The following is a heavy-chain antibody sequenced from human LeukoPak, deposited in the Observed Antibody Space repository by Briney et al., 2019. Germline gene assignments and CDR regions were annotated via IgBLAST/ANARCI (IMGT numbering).Heavy chain of an antibody. J-gene: IGHJ4*02. CDR1: GFTVSSDY. CDR3: ARDLTIAARPSDFES. Sequence: PGGTLRLSCAASGFTVSSDYMSWVRQAPGKGLEWVSVIFRGGDTYYADSVKGRFIISRDNAKNTLYLQMNSLRAEDTAVYYCARDLTIAARPSDFESWGQGTLVTVSS. CDR2: IFRGGDT. D-gene: IGHD6-6*01. V-gene: IGHV3-66*01.